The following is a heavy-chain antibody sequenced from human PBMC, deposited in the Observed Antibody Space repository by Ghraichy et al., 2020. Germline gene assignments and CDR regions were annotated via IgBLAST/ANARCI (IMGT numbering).Heavy chain of an antibody. CDR1: GDSISSGRFF. Sequence: SETLSLTCTVSGDSISSGRFFWGWIRQPPGKGLEWIGSIYYSGSTYYNPSLKRRVTISVDTPKTQLSLNLRSVTAADTALYSCPRQPAGTMREFAFDYWGQGTLVPVS. J-gene: IGHJ4*02. CDR2: IYYSGST. V-gene: IGHV4-39*01. CDR3: PRQPAGTMREFAFDY. D-gene: IGHD6-13*01.